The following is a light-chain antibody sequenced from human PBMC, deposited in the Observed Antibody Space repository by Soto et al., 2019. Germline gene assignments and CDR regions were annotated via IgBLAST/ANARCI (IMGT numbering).Light chain of an antibody. CDR3: QSYDSSLSGSV. CDR1: GSNIGAGYA. CDR2: SNT. V-gene: IGLV1-40*01. Sequence: QSVLTQPPSVSGAPGQRIAISCTGSGSNIGAGYAVHWYQHSPGTAPKLLIYSNTNRPSGVPDRFSGSKSGTSASLAIAGLQAEDEADYYCQSYDSSLSGSVFGGGTKLTVL. J-gene: IGLJ2*01.